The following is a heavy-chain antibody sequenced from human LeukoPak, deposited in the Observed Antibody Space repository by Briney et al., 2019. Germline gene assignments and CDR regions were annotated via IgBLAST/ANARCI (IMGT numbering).Heavy chain of an antibody. V-gene: IGHV3-74*01. CDR3: AREGRDYGGNPFDY. CDR2: INDDGSST. J-gene: IGHJ4*02. Sequence: PGGSLRLSCAASGFTFDDYAMHWVRQAPGKGLVWVSRINDDGSSTTYADSVKGRFTISRDNAKNTLYLQMNSLRAEDTALYYCAREGRDYGGNPFDYWGQGTLVTVSS. CDR1: GFTFDDYA. D-gene: IGHD4-23*01.